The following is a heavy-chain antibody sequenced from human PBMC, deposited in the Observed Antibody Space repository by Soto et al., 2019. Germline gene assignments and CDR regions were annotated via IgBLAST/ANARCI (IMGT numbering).Heavy chain of an antibody. D-gene: IGHD2-2*01. V-gene: IGHV5-51*01. J-gene: IGHJ6*02. CDR1: GYIFSDFW. CDR2: VYPGDSDT. CDR3: ARPLALASTSGAFYYYGMDV. Sequence: HGESLKISCKASGYIFSDFWIGWVRQVPGKGLEWMGLVYPGDSDTKYTPSFRGQVTISADKSITTAYLQWNSLKASDTAIYFCARPLALASTSGAFYYYGMDVWGHGTTVTVSS.